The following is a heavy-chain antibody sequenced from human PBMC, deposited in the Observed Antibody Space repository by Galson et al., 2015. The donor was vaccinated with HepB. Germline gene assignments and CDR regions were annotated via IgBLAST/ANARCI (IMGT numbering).Heavy chain of an antibody. J-gene: IGHJ4*02. V-gene: IGHV3-9*01. CDR3: AKDGVPAAATDGFDY. Sequence: SLRLSCAASGFTFDDYAMHWVRQAPGKGLEWVSGISWNSGSIGYADSVKGRFTISRDNAKNSLYLQMNSLRAEDTALYYCAKDGVPAAATDGFDYWGQGTLVTVSS. CDR1: GFTFDDYA. D-gene: IGHD2-2*01. CDR2: ISWNSGSI.